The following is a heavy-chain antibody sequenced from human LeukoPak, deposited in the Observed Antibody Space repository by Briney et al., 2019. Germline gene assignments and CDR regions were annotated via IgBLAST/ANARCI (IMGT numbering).Heavy chain of an antibody. Sequence: SETLSLTCTVSGGSISSYYWSWIRQPPGKGLEWIGHIYYSGSTNYNPSLKSRVTISVDTSKNQFSLKLSSVTAADTAVYYCARVDYGSGSYRFDPWGQGTLVTVSS. V-gene: IGHV4-59*01. J-gene: IGHJ5*02. D-gene: IGHD3-10*01. CDR2: IYYSGST. CDR3: ARVDYGSGSYRFDP. CDR1: GGSISSYY.